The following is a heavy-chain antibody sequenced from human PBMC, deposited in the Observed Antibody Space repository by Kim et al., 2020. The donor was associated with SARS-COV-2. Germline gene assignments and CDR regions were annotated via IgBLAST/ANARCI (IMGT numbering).Heavy chain of an antibody. CDR3: SRAGYSSSDYYYGMDV. CDR2: IIPIFGTA. D-gene: IGHD6-13*01. J-gene: IGHJ6*02. Sequence: SVKVSCKASGGTFSSYAISWVRQAPGQGLEWMGGIIPIFGTANYAQKFQGRVTITADESTSTAYMELSSLRSEDTAVYYCSRAGYSSSDYYYGMDVWGQGTTVTVSS. CDR1: GGTFSSYA. V-gene: IGHV1-69*13.